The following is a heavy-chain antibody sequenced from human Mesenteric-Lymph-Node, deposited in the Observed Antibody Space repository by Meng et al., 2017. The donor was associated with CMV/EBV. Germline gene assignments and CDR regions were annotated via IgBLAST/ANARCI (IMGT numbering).Heavy chain of an antibody. J-gene: IGHJ4*02. D-gene: IGHD2-2*01. CDR3: ARGPRFVVVPAAINF. Sequence: GESLKISCAASGFTFSSYWMHWVRQAPGKGLVWISRINSDDTSTTYADSVKGRFTVSRDNAKNTLYLQMFSLRAEDTAVYYCARGPRFVVVPAAINFWGQGTLVTVSS. CDR2: INSDDTST. V-gene: IGHV3-74*01. CDR1: GFTFSSYW.